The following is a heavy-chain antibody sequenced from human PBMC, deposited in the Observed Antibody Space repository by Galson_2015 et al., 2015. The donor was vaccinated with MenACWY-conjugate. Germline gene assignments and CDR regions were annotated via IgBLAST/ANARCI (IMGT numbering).Heavy chain of an antibody. V-gene: IGHV3-7*03. Sequence: SLRLSCAASGFSFSSYWMTWVRQAPGKGLEWAANIKQDGSEKYYVDSVKGRFTISRDNAKNSLYLQMSSLRAEDTAVYYCARGGSLDYWGQGTLVTVSS. CDR2: IKQDGSEK. CDR3: ARGGSLDY. CDR1: GFSFSSYW. D-gene: IGHD3-10*01. J-gene: IGHJ4*02.